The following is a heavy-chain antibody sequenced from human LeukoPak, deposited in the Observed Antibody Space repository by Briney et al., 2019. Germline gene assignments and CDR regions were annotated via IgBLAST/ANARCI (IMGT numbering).Heavy chain of an antibody. V-gene: IGHV1-8*01. CDR1: GYTFTNYD. CDR3: ARGHRDNWLDP. CDR2: MNPNSGNT. Sequence: ASVKVSCKASGYTFTNYDINWVRQATGQGIEWMGWMNPNSGNTGYAQKFQGRVTMTRNTSISTAYMELSSLTSDDTAVYYCARGHRDNWLDPWGQGTLVTVSS. J-gene: IGHJ5*02.